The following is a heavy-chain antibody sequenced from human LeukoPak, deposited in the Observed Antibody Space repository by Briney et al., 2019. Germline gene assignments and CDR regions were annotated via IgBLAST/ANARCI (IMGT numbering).Heavy chain of an antibody. CDR2: INHSGST. J-gene: IGHJ5*02. CDR1: GFTVSSNS. CDR3: ARSSIAAAGYNWFDP. D-gene: IGHD6-13*01. Sequence: PGGSLRLSCTVSGFTVSSNSMSWVRQPPGKGLEWIGEINHSGSTNYNPSLKSRVTISVDTSKNQFSLKLSSVTAADTAVYYCARSSIAAAGYNWFDPWGQGTLVTVSS. V-gene: IGHV4-34*01.